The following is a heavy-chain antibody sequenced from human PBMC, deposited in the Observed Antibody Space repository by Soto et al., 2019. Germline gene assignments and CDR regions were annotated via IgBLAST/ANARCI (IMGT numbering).Heavy chain of an antibody. Sequence: GSLRLSCVASGFIFSNCWMHWVRQAPGMGLVWVSHINSDVSSTTYADSVKGRFTISRDNAKNTLYLQMNSLRVEDTAVYYCVRAIGHYGMDVWGRGTTVTASS. CDR1: GFIFSNCW. J-gene: IGHJ6*02. CDR2: INSDVSST. V-gene: IGHV3-74*01. CDR3: VRAIGHYGMDV. D-gene: IGHD3-22*01.